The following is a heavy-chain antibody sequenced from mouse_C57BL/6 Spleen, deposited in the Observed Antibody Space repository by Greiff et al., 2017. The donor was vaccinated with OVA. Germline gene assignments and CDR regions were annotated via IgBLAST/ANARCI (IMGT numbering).Heavy chain of an antibody. CDR3: ARPLLTPGAMDY. CDR2: ISSGSSTI. J-gene: IGHJ4*01. V-gene: IGHV5-17*01. D-gene: IGHD6-1*01. Sequence: DVHLVESGGGLVKPGGSLKLSCAASGFTFSDYGMHWVRQAPEKGLEWVAYISSGSSTIYYADTVKGRFTISRDNAKNTLFLQMTSLRSEDTAMYYCARPLLTPGAMDYWGQGTSVTVSS. CDR1: GFTFSDYG.